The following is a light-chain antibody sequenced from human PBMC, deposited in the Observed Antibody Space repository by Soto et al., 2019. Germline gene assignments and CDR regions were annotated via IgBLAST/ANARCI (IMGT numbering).Light chain of an antibody. V-gene: IGKV1-33*01. CDR2: DAS. CDR1: QDISNY. CDR3: QQYDNLPIT. Sequence: DIPMTQSPSSLSASVGDRVTITCQASQDISNYLNWYQQKPGKAPKLLIYDASNLETGVPSRFSGSGSGTDFTFTISSLQPEDIATYYCQQYDNLPITCGQGTRLEIK. J-gene: IGKJ5*01.